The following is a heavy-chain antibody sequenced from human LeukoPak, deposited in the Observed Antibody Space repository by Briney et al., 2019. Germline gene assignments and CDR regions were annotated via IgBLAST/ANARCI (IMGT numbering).Heavy chain of an antibody. V-gene: IGHV1-8*03. CDR1: GYTFTSYD. CDR3: ARGVGATISYYHYYIDV. J-gene: IGHJ6*03. D-gene: IGHD1-26*01. Sequence: ASVKVSCKASGYTFTSYDINWVRQATGQGLEWMGWMNPNTGNTGYAQKFQGRVTITRNTFISTVYMELSSLRSEDTAVYYCARGVGATISYYHYYIDVWGKGTTVTVSS. CDR2: MNPNTGNT.